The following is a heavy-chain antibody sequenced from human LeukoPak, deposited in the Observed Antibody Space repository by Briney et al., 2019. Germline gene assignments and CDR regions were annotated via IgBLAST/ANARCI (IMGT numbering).Heavy chain of an antibody. J-gene: IGHJ4*02. V-gene: IGHV3-9*01. D-gene: IGHD3-9*01. CDR2: ISWNSGSI. CDR3: ARTSGGFEYYFDY. CDR1: GFTFDDYA. Sequence: PGGSLRLSCAASGFTFDDYAMHWVRQAPGKGLEWVSGISWNSGSIGYADSVKGRFTISRDNAKNSLYLQMNSLRAEDAALYYCARTSGGFEYYFDYWGQGNLVTVSS.